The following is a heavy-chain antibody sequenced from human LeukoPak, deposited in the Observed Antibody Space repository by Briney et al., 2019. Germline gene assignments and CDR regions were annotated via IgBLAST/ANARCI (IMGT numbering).Heavy chain of an antibody. CDR3: VRTAGIFWSGAYYFDS. Sequence: ASVKVSCKASGDTFTTYDVNWVRQATGQGLEWMGWMNPNSGNTGYAQKFQGRVTMTRNTSISTAYMVLSSLRSDDTAVYYCVRTAGIFWSGAYYFDSWGQGTLVTVS. D-gene: IGHD3-3*01. CDR1: GDTFTTYD. CDR2: MNPNSGNT. J-gene: IGHJ4*02. V-gene: IGHV1-8*01.